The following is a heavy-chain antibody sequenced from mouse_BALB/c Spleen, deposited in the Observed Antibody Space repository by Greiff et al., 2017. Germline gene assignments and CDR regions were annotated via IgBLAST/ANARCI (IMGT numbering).Heavy chain of an antibody. CDR3: ARRGGGNPSFAY. CDR1: GFNIKDTY. V-gene: IGHV14-3*02. J-gene: IGHJ3*01. CDR2: IDPANGNT. D-gene: IGHD1-1*02. Sequence: EVKLVESGAELVKPGASVKLSCTASGFNIKDTYMHWVKQRPEQGLEWIGRIDPANGNTKYDPKFQGKATITADTSSNTAYLQLSSLTSEDTAVYYCARRGGGNPSFAYWGQGTLVTVSA.